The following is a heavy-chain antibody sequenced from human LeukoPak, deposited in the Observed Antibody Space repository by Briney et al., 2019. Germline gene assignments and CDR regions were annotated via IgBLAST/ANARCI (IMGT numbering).Heavy chain of an antibody. CDR2: IYTSGST. Sequence: PSETLSLTCTVSGGSISSSSYYWSWTRQPAGKGLEWIGRIYTSGSTNYNPSLKSRVTMSVDTSKNQFSLKLSSVTAADTAVYYCARDWRYYFDYWGQGTLVTVSS. J-gene: IGHJ4*02. CDR1: GGSISSSSYY. V-gene: IGHV4-61*02. CDR3: ARDWRYYFDY.